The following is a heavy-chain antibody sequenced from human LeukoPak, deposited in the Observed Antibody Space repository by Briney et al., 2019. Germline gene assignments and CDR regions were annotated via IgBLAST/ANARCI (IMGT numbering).Heavy chain of an antibody. D-gene: IGHD5-24*01. CDR3: ARARFGYNRGPFDY. CDR1: GFTFSNYA. J-gene: IGHJ4*02. CDR2: ISYDGSNK. V-gene: IGHV3-30-3*01. Sequence: GGSLRLFCAASGFTFSNYAIHWVRQASGKGLEWVAFISYDGSNKYYGDSVEGRFTISRDNSKNTLYLQMKSLRPEDTAVYYCARARFGYNRGPFDYWGQGILVTVSS.